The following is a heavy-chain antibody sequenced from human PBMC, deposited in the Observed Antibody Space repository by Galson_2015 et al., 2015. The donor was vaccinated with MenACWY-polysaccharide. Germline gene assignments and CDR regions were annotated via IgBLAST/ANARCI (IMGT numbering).Heavy chain of an antibody. Sequence: SLRLSCAASGFTVSSYYMSWVRQAPGKGLEWVSVLYSGGSTYYADSVKGRFTISRDNSKNTLYLQMNSLRAEDTAVYYCAGSDYDDPRPPANWGQGTLVTVSS. D-gene: IGHD4-17*01. CDR3: AGSDYDDPRPPAN. V-gene: IGHV3-53*01. CDR2: LYSGGST. CDR1: GFTVSSYY. J-gene: IGHJ4*02.